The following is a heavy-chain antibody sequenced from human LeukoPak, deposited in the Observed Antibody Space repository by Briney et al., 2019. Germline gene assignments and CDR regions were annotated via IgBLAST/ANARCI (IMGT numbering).Heavy chain of an antibody. CDR2: IKQDGSEK. V-gene: IGHV3-7*01. CDR1: GFTFVNYD. D-gene: IGHD3-3*01. Sequence: PGGSLRLSCAASGFTFVNYDMSWVRQAPGKGLEWVANIKQDGSEKYYVDSVKGRFTISRDNAKNSLYLQMNSLRAEDTAVYYCARGRSGYSYYYMDVWGKGTTVTVSS. CDR3: ARGRSGYSYYYMDV. J-gene: IGHJ6*03.